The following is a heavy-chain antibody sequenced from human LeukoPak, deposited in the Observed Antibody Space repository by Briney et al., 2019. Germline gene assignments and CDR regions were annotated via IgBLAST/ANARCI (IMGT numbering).Heavy chain of an antibody. CDR2: IYYIGST. V-gene: IGHV4-59*08. CDR3: ARRAADDAFDL. Sequence: PSETLSLTCTVSGGFINSHYWSWIRQPPGKGLEWIGYIYYIGSTNYNPSLTGRVAISLDRIKNQFSLKLTSVTAADTAVYYCARRAADDAFDLWGQGTLVTVSS. J-gene: IGHJ3*01. CDR1: GGFINSHY.